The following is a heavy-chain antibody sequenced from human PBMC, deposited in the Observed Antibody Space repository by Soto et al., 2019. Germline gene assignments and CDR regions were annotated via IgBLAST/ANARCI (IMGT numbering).Heavy chain of an antibody. CDR3: ARHENGGTYPLAY. CDR1: GASITADY. V-gene: IGHV4-59*08. J-gene: IGHJ4*02. D-gene: IGHD1-26*01. CDR2: VHNSGRA. Sequence: SETLSLTCAVSGASITADYWAWVRQPPGKGLEYIGHVHNSGRADYNPSLRSRVTISVDTSRNQFSLHLNSVTAADTAVYFCARHENGGTYPLAYWGQGTLVT.